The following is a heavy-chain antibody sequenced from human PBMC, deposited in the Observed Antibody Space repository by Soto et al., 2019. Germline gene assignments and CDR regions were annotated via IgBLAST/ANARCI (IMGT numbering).Heavy chain of an antibody. CDR2: ISWNSGSI. CDR1: GFTFNDYG. CDR3: AKEAGYDSSGYYSYFDY. V-gene: IGHV3-9*01. J-gene: IGHJ4*02. Sequence: GGSLRLSCAASGFTFNDYGIHWVRQVPGKGLEWVSGISWNSGSIGYADSVKGRFTISRDNAKNSLYLQMNSLRAEDTALYYCAKEAGYDSSGYYSYFDYWGQGTLVTVSS. D-gene: IGHD3-22*01.